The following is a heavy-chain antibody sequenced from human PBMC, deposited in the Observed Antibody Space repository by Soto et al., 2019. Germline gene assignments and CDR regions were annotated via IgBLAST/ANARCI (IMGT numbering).Heavy chain of an antibody. D-gene: IGHD1-26*01. CDR1: DGSISSGDYY. Sequence: SETLSLTCTVSDGSISSGDYYWSWIRQHPGKGLEWIGYIYYSGSTYYNPSLKSRLSMSVDTSKNQFTLKLSSVTAADTAVYYCAKAGGSYPTYYGMDVWGQGTTVTVSS. J-gene: IGHJ6*02. CDR3: AKAGGSYPTYYGMDV. CDR2: IYYSGST. V-gene: IGHV4-31*03.